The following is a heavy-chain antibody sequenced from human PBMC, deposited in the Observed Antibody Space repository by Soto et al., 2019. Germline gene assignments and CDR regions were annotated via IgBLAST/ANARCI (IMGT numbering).Heavy chain of an antibody. CDR2: IIPIFGTA. J-gene: IGHJ3*02. CDR3: ARDTRDPDAFDI. V-gene: IGHV1-69*13. Sequence: SVKVSCKASGCTFSSYAISWVRQAPGQGLEWMGGIIPIFGTANYAQKFQGRVTITADESTSTAYMELSSLRSEDTAVYYCARDTRDPDAFDIWGQGTMVTVSS. CDR1: GCTFSSYA. D-gene: IGHD1-26*01.